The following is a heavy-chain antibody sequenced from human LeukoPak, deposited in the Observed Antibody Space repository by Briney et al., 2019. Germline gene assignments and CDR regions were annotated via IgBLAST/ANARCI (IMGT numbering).Heavy chain of an antibody. J-gene: IGHJ4*02. V-gene: IGHV4-39*01. CDR3: ARYRSRDGYNS. CDR1: GGSISSNNYY. D-gene: IGHD5-24*01. Sequence: SETLSLTCTVSGGSISSNNYYWGWIRQPPGRGLEWIGSISYGRSTYYNPSLKSRVTISVHTSKNQFSLKLSSVTAADTAVYYCARYRSRDGYNSWGQGTLVTVSS. CDR2: ISYGRST.